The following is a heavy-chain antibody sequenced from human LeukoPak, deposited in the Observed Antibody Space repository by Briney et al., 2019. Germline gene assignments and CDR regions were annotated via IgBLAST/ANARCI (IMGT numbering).Heavy chain of an antibody. CDR3: ARDQSAGYYYYYMDV. Sequence: SETLSLTCTVSGGSISSYYWSWIRQPAGKGLEWIGRIYTSGSTNYNLSLKSRVTMSVDTSKNQFSLKLSSVTAADTAVYYCARDQSAGYYYYYMDVWGKGTTVTVSS. CDR1: GGSISSYY. J-gene: IGHJ6*03. D-gene: IGHD3-3*01. CDR2: IYTSGST. V-gene: IGHV4-4*07.